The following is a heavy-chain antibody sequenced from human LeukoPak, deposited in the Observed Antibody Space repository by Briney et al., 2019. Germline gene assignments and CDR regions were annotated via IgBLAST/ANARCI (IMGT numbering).Heavy chain of an antibody. D-gene: IGHD3-22*01. CDR3: AKDYYSSGFDY. CDR2: ISYDGSNE. J-gene: IGHJ4*02. Sequence: GGSLRLSCVASGFTFSTYAMHWVRQAPGKGLEWVAVISYDGSNEYYADSVKGRFTISRDNSRNTLYLQMNSLRVEDTAVHYCAKDYYSSGFDYWGQGTLVTVSS. V-gene: IGHV3-30*18. CDR1: GFTFSTYA.